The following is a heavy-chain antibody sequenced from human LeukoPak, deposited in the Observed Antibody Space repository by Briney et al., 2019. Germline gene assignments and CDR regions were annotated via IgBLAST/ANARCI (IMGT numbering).Heavy chain of an antibody. CDR2: IKGDGSET. CDR3: ARYDFILISYFDL. J-gene: IGHJ2*01. V-gene: IGHV3-7*03. Sequence: GGSLRLSCAASGFTFSSYSMNWVRKAPGKGLEWVANIKGDGSETYYADSVKGRFTISRDNPKNLLFLQINSLRVEDTAVYHCARYDFILISYFDLWGRGTLVTVSS. CDR1: GFTFSSYS. D-gene: IGHD3-3*01.